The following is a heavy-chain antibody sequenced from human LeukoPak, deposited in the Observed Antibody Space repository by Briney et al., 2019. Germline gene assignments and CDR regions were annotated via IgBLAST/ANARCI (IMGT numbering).Heavy chain of an antibody. Sequence: SETLSLTCTVSGGSISSYYWSWIRQPPGKGLEWIGYIYYSGSTNYNPSLKSRVTISVDTSKNQFFLKLSSVTAADTAVYYCARPVDRGKRQQLVLGYWGQGTLVTVSS. D-gene: IGHD6-13*01. J-gene: IGHJ4*02. CDR1: GGSISSYY. V-gene: IGHV4-59*08. CDR2: IYYSGST. CDR3: ARPVDRGKRQQLVLGY.